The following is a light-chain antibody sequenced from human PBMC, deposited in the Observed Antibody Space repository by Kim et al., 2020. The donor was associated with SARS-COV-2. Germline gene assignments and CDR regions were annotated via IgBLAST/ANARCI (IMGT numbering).Light chain of an antibody. CDR3: AAWDDSLNGYV. CDR1: SSNIGNKA. CDR2: YDD. J-gene: IGLJ1*01. V-gene: IGLV1-36*01. Sequence: QSVLTQPPSVSEAPRQRVTISCSGSSSNIGNKAVNWYQQLPGKAPKLLIYYDDLLPSGVSDRFSGSKSGTSASLAIIGLQSEDEADYYCAAWDDSLNGYVFGTGTKVTVL.